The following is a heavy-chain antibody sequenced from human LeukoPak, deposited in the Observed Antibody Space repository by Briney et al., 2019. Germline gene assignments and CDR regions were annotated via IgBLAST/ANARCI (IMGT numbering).Heavy chain of an antibody. CDR2: IKSKTDGGTT. V-gene: IGHV3-15*01. CDR3: TTDYYDSSGYYNYMDV. D-gene: IGHD3-22*01. J-gene: IGHJ6*03. CDR1: GSTFSNAW. Sequence: PGGSLRLSCAASGSTFSNAWMSWVRQAPGKGLEWVGRIKSKTDGGTTDYAAPVKGRFTISRDDSKNTLYLQMNSLKTEDTAVYYCTTDYYDSSGYYNYMDVWGKGTTVTVSS.